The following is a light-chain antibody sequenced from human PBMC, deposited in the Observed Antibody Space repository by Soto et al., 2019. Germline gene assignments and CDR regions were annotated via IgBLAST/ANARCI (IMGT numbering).Light chain of an antibody. CDR1: QTVSSNY. J-gene: IGKJ4*01. CDR2: GAS. CDR3: QQYNLAPGT. V-gene: IGKV3-20*01. Sequence: EIVLTQSPGTLSLSPGERATLSCRASQTVSSNYLDWYQQKPGQAPILLIDGASIRATGIPARFSGSGSGTDFTLTISSLEPEDFAVYFCQQYNLAPGTFGGGTKVEIK.